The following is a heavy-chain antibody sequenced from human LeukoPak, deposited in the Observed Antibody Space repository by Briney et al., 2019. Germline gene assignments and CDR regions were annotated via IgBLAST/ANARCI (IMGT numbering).Heavy chain of an antibody. J-gene: IGHJ3*02. Sequence: GGSLRLSCAASGFTFSSYSMNWVRQAPGKGLEWVSYISSSSSTIYYADSVKGRFTISRDNSKNTVYLQMNSLRAEDTAIYYCARDEAFDIWGQGTMVTVSS. CDR2: ISSSSSTI. CDR1: GFTFSSYS. V-gene: IGHV3-48*01. CDR3: ARDEAFDI.